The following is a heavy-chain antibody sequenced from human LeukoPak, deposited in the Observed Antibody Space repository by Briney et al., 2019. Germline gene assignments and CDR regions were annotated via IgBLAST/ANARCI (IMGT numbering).Heavy chain of an antibody. V-gene: IGHV3-30*04. J-gene: IGHJ5*02. D-gene: IGHD3-3*01. CDR2: ISYDGSNK. CDR3: AREGSKRFLEWSLYL. CDR1: GFTFSSYA. Sequence: GGSLRLSCAASGFTFSSYAMHWVRQAPGKGLEWVAVISYDGSNKYYADSVKGRFTISRDNSKNTLYLQMNSLRAEDTAVYYCAREGSKRFLEWSLYLWGQGTLVIVSS.